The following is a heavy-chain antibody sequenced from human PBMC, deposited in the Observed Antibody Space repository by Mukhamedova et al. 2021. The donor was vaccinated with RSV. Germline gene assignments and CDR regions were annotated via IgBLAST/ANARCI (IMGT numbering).Heavy chain of an antibody. D-gene: IGHD6-19*01. CDR3: VRDLPVAAADY. CDR1: TFSNYE. J-gene: IGHJ4*02. V-gene: IGHV3-48*03. Sequence: TFSNYEFNWVRQAPGKGLEWVSFINYGGTFTSYADSVKGRFTISRDNSKNSVHLQMNSLRAEDTALYYCVRDLPVAAADYWGQG. CDR2: INYGGTFT.